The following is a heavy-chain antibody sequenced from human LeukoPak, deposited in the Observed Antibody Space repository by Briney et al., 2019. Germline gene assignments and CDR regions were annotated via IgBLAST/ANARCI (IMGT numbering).Heavy chain of an antibody. J-gene: IGHJ6*03. CDR3: ARDQYSTYYYYFYMDV. V-gene: IGHV3-7*01. Sequence: GGSLRLSCAASGFTFSTYWMSGVRQALGEGGEWVANIKQDGGEKYYVDSVKGRFTISRDNAKNSLYLQMNSLRAEDTAVYYCARDQYSTYYYYFYMDVWGKGTTVTVSS. CDR2: IKQDGGEK. CDR1: GFTFSTYW. D-gene: IGHD5-18*01.